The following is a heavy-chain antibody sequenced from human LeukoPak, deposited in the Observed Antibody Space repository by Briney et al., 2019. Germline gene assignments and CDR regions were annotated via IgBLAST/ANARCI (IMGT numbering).Heavy chain of an antibody. CDR3: ARVRYNYGDSDY. CDR2: IYHNGNT. J-gene: IGHJ4*02. V-gene: IGHV4-38-2*01. Sequence: SETLSPTCAVSGYSISSGYYWGWIRPPPGKGLEWIGTIYHNGNTYYNPSLKSRVTISVDTSKNQFSLKLSSVTAADTAVYYCARVRYNYGDSDYWGQGTLVTVSS. D-gene: IGHD5-18*01. CDR1: GYSISSGYY.